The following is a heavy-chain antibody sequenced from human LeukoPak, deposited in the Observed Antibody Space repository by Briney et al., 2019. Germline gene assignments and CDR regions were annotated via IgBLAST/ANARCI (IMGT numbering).Heavy chain of an antibody. Sequence: GGSLRLSCAGSGFTFSNAWMNWVRQAPGKGLGWVGRIKSKANGETIDYAPHVRGIFIISRDDSKNMAYLQMNSLKTEDTAVYYCATGRYFDFWGRGTLVTVSS. V-gene: IGHV3-15*07. CDR3: ATGRYFDF. CDR1: GFTFSNAW. CDR2: IKSKANGETI. J-gene: IGHJ2*01.